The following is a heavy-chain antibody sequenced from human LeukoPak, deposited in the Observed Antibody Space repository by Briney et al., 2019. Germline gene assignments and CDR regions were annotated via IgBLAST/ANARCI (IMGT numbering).Heavy chain of an antibody. CDR1: GFTFSSYA. CDR3: ARVYSGSYYDY. Sequence: PRGSLRLSCAASGFTFSSYAMHWVRQAPGKGLEYVSAISSNGGSTYYANSVKGRFTISRDNSKNTLYLQMGSLRAEDMAVYYCARVYSGSYYDYWGQGTLVTVSS. D-gene: IGHD1-26*01. V-gene: IGHV3-64*01. J-gene: IGHJ4*02. CDR2: ISSNGGST.